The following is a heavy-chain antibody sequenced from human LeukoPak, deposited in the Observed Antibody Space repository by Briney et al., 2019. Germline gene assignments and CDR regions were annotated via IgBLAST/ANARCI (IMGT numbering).Heavy chain of an antibody. D-gene: IGHD3-10*01. Sequence: ASVTVSCKASGYTFTGYYMHWVRKTPGQGLEWMGWINPNTGDTNYGRKFQGRVTMIRDTSINTAYMELRSLRSDDTAVYYCARSRRVGNGEYPDYWGQGTLVTVSS. V-gene: IGHV1-2*02. CDR3: ARSRRVGNGEYPDY. J-gene: IGHJ4*02. CDR2: INPNTGDT. CDR1: GYTFTGYY.